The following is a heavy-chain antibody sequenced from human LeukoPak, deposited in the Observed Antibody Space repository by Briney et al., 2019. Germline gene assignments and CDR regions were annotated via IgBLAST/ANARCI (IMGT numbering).Heavy chain of an antibody. CDR2: INWKTDNG. Sequence: PGRSLRLACAVSGFNFDDSAMHWVRRAPGRGLEWVSGINWKTDNGIYADSVKSRFTISRDNAKNSLYLQMSSLRAEDTALYYCTRRAARWQFDLWGRGTLLTVSS. V-gene: IGHV3-9*01. J-gene: IGHJ2*01. CDR3: TRRAARWQFDL. CDR1: GFNFDDSA. D-gene: IGHD5-24*01.